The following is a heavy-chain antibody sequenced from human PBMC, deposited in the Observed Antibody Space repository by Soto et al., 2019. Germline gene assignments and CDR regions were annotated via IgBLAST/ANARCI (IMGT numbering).Heavy chain of an antibody. V-gene: IGHV1-3*01. CDR2: MNAATGKR. CDR3: ARDFNWATDY. D-gene: IGHD7-27*01. Sequence: ASVKLSCTDSGYIFTIHAVHWVRQAPGQRLEWMGWMNAATGKRAYSQRFQGRFTITSDTSASTFYMELSSLRSEDTAMYYCARDFNWATDYWGQGTLVTVSS. J-gene: IGHJ4*02. CDR1: GYIFTIHA.